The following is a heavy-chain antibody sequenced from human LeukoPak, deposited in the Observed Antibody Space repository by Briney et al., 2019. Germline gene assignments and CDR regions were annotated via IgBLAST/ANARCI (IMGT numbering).Heavy chain of an antibody. Sequence: ASVKVSCKASGYTFTGYYMHWVRQAPGQGLEWMGWINPNSGGTNYAQKFQGRVTMTRDTSISTAYMELSRLRSDDTAVYYCARLSRSDSSGFYYYYMDVWGKGTTVTVSS. J-gene: IGHJ6*03. CDR1: GYTFTGYY. CDR3: ARLSRSDSSGFYYYYMDV. D-gene: IGHD3-22*01. V-gene: IGHV1-2*02. CDR2: INPNSGGT.